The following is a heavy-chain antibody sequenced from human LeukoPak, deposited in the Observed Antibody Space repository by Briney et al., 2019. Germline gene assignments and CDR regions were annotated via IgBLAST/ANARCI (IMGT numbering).Heavy chain of an antibody. V-gene: IGHV1-69*04. CDR1: GGTFSSYA. D-gene: IGHD6-13*01. J-gene: IGHJ4*02. Sequence: SVKVSCKASGGTFSSYAISWVRQAPGQGLEWMGRIIPILGIANYAQKFQGRVTITADKSTSTAYMELSSLRSEDTAVYYCARGITGRASIAAAGLDYWGQGTLVTVSS. CDR3: ARGITGRASIAAAGLDY. CDR2: IIPILGIA.